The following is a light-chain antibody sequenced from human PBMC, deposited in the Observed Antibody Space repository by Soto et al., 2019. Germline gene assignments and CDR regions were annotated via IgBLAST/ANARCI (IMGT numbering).Light chain of an antibody. CDR2: DAS. CDR3: QPRTNWPVT. Sequence: EIVLTQSPATLSLSPGERATLSCRASQSVSSYLVWYQQKPGQAPRVLISDASNRATGIPARFSGSGSGTDFTLTISSLEPEDFAVYSWQPRTNWPVTFGGRTKVDIK. J-gene: IGKJ4*01. V-gene: IGKV3-11*01. CDR1: QSVSSY.